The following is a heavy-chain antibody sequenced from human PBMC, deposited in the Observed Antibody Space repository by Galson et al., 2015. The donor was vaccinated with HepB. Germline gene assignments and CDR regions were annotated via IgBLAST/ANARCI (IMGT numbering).Heavy chain of an antibody. J-gene: IGHJ5*02. CDR1: GFTFSNAW. Sequence: SLRLSCAASGFTFSNAWMSWVRQAPGKGLEWVGRIKSKTDSGTTDYAAPVKGRFTISRDDSKNTLYLQMNSLKTEDTAVYYCTNGNDYPIFDPWGQGTLVTVSS. CDR2: IKSKTDSGTT. D-gene: IGHD4-11*01. CDR3: TNGNDYPIFDP. V-gene: IGHV3-15*01.